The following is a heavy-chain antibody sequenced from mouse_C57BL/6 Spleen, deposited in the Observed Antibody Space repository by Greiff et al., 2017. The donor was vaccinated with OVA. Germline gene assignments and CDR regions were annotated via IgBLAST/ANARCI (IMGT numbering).Heavy chain of an antibody. CDR1: GYAFSSSW. Sequence: QVQLQQSGPELVKPGASVKISCKASGYAFSSSWMNWVKQRPGKGLEWIGRIYPGDGDTNYNGKFKGKATLTADKSSSTAYMQLSSLTSEDSAVYFCAYGNYVPGAMDYWGQGTSVTVSS. J-gene: IGHJ4*01. CDR2: IYPGDGDT. D-gene: IGHD2-10*02. CDR3: AYGNYVPGAMDY. V-gene: IGHV1-82*01.